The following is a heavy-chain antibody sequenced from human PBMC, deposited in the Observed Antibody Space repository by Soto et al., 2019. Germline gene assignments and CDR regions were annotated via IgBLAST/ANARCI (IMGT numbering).Heavy chain of an antibody. Sequence: ASETLSLTCTVSGGSINGYYWNRIRQTPGKGLEWLGYIYFSGSTQYNPSLKTRLTISLDTSKKQFSLKLSSVTAADTAVYYCARQEAVPGTPFDSWGQGTLVTVSS. V-gene: IGHV4-59*08. J-gene: IGHJ4*02. D-gene: IGHD6-19*01. CDR3: ARQEAVPGTPFDS. CDR1: GGSINGYY. CDR2: IYFSGST.